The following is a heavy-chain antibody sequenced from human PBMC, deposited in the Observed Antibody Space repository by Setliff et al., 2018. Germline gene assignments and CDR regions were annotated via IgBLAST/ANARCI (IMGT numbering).Heavy chain of an antibody. Sequence: PSETLSLTCTVSGGSISNSTFYWGWIRQPPGKGLEWIGSINYYGSIFDDGTTYSTYYNPSLKSRATISIDTSKSQFSLKLSSMTAADTALYYCARNPDFLQYSFDPWGRGTLVTVSS. V-gene: IGHV4-39*07. CDR1: GGSISNSTFY. CDR2: INYYGSIFDDGTTYST. D-gene: IGHD5-12*01. CDR3: ARNPDFLQYSFDP. J-gene: IGHJ2*01.